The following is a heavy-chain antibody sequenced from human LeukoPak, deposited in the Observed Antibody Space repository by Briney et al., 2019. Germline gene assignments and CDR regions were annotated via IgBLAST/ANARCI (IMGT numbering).Heavy chain of an antibody. CDR1: GGSISSYY. CDR3: ARLYGGYYAFIAFDI. D-gene: IGHD1-26*01. Sequence: KSSETLSLTCTVSGGSISSYYWSWIRQPPGKGLEWIGYIYYSGSTNYIPSLKSRVTISVDTSKNQFSLKLSSVTAADTAVYYCARLYGGYYAFIAFDIWGQGTMVTVSS. J-gene: IGHJ3*02. CDR2: IYYSGST. V-gene: IGHV4-59*08.